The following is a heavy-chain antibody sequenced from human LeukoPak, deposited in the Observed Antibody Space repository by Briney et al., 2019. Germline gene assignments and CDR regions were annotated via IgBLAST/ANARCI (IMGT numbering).Heavy chain of an antibody. Sequence: YPSETLSLTCTVSGVSVTNYYWAWIRQPAGKGLEWIGRMYISGSTNYNPSLKSRVTISIDKTKNEFSLRLRSVTAADTAVYYCARDYLVGAPLDSWGQGTLVTVS. CDR2: MYISGST. CDR3: ARDYLVGAPLDS. D-gene: IGHD1-26*01. CDR1: GVSVTNYY. J-gene: IGHJ4*02. V-gene: IGHV4-4*07.